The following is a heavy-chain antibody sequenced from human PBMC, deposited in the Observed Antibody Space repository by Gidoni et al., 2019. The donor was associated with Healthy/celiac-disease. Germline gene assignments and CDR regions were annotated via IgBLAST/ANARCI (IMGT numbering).Heavy chain of an antibody. CDR1: GGTFSSYA. V-gene: IGHV1-69*01. CDR2: IIPIFGTA. J-gene: IGHJ6*02. CDR3: ASALRFLEWLMDV. D-gene: IGHD3-3*01. Sequence: QVQLVQSGAEVKKPGSPVKVPCKASGGTFSSYAISWVRQAPGQGLEWMGGIIPIFGTANYAQKFQGRVTITADESTSKSYMGLSSLRSEDTAVYYCASALRFLEWLMDVWGQGTTVTVSS.